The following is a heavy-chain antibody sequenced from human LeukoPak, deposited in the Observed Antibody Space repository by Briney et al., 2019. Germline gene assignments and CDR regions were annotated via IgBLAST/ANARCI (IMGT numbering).Heavy chain of an antibody. CDR3: TKDPRGNSYGLFYFDY. CDR1: GFSFSTYA. D-gene: IGHD5-18*01. J-gene: IGHJ4*02. CDR2: ISFDGSYE. Sequence: PGGSLRLSCAASGFSFSTYAMHWARQAPGKGLEWVAVISFDGSYENYADSVKGRFTISRDKSKNTLYLQMDSLRVEDTALYYCTKDPRGNSYGLFYFDYWGQGTLVTVSS. V-gene: IGHV3-30*18.